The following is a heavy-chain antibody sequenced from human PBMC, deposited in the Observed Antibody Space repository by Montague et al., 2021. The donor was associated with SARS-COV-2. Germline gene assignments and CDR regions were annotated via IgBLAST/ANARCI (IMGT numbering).Heavy chain of an antibody. CDR3: ARLSYYGSGGYPFDY. J-gene: IGHJ4*02. Sequence: QSGAEVKKPGESLKISCKGSGYSFTSYWVGWVRQMPGKGLEWMGIIYPDDSDTRDSPSFQGQVTISADKSISTAYLQWSSLKASATAMYYCARLSYYGSGGYPFDYWGQGTLVTVSS. D-gene: IGHD3-10*01. CDR2: IYPDDSDT. CDR1: GYSFTSYW. V-gene: IGHV5-51*01.